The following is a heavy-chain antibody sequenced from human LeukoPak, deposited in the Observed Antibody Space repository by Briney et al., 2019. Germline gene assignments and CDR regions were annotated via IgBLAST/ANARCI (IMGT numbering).Heavy chain of an antibody. CDR3: AKESLLLRGPLLIYYFDF. Sequence: GSLRLSCAASGFTFSSYSMNWVRQAPGKGLEWVSSISSSSSYIYYADSVKGRFTISRDNAKNSLYLQMNSLRAEDTAIYYCAKESLLLRGPLLIYYFDFWGQGTLVTVSS. CDR1: GFTFSSYS. J-gene: IGHJ4*02. D-gene: IGHD3-10*01. V-gene: IGHV3-21*04. CDR2: ISSSSSYI.